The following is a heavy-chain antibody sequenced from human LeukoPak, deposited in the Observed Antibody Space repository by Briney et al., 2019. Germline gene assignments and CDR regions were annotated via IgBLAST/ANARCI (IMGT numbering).Heavy chain of an antibody. D-gene: IGHD5-18*01. CDR2: SNPNSGDT. CDR1: GYTFSGYY. V-gene: IGHV1-2*02. CDR3: ARGTYSYGTPIGAFDY. J-gene: IGHJ4*02. Sequence: GASVKVSCKASGYTFSGYYMHWVRHAPGQGLEWMGWSNPNSGDTHYAQKFQGRVTMTRDTSTSTVYMELSSLRSEDTAVYYCARGTYSYGTPIGAFDYWGQGTLVTVSS.